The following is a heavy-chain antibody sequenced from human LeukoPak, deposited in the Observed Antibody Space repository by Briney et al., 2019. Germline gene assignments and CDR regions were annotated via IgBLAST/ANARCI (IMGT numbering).Heavy chain of an antibody. CDR3: ARGEQLLLPYYFDY. Sequence: ASVKLSCKASGYTFTSYAMHWVRQAPGQRLEWMGWINAGNGNTKYSQKFQGRVTITRDTSASTAYMELSSLRSEDTAVYYCARGEQLLLPYYFDYWGQGTLVTVSS. D-gene: IGHD6-13*01. V-gene: IGHV1-3*01. CDR1: GYTFTSYA. CDR2: INAGNGNT. J-gene: IGHJ4*02.